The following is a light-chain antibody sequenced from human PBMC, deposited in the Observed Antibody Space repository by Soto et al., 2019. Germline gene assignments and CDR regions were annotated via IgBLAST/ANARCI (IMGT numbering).Light chain of an antibody. V-gene: IGLV2-11*01. J-gene: IGLJ1*01. CDR3: CSYAGSYTYV. CDR2: DVT. Sequence: QSALTQPRSVSGSPGQSVTISCTGTSSDVGGYNYVSWYQQHPGKAPKLMIYDVTQRPSGVPDRFSGSKSANTASLTISGLQAEDAADYYCCSYAGSYTYVFGTGTKVTVL. CDR1: SSDVGGYNY.